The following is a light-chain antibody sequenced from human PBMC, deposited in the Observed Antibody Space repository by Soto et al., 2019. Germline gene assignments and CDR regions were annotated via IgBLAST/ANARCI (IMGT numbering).Light chain of an antibody. Sequence: IQMTQSPSSLSASVGDRVTISCRASQSISNYLNWYQQEPGKAPNLLIYDASSLQSGVPSRFSGSGSGTDFTLTISSLQPEDFATYYCQKSYSTPPGTFGQGTKVDI. CDR2: DAS. J-gene: IGKJ2*01. V-gene: IGKV1-39*01. CDR3: QKSYSTPPGT. CDR1: QSISNY.